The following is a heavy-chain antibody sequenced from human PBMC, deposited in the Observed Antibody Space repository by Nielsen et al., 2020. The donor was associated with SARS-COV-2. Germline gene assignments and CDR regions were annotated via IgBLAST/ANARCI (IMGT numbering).Heavy chain of an antibody. CDR2: IRSKANIYAT. Sequence: GESLKISCAASGFTFSGSSMHWVRQVSGKGLEWIGRIRSKANIYATAYAASVKGRFTISRDDSKNTAYLQMNSLRTEDTAIYHCTRVNPISGSWFDAFDIWGQGTLVTVSS. CDR3: TRVNPISGSWFDAFDI. CDR1: GFTFSGSS. D-gene: IGHD6-13*01. J-gene: IGHJ3*02. V-gene: IGHV3-73*01.